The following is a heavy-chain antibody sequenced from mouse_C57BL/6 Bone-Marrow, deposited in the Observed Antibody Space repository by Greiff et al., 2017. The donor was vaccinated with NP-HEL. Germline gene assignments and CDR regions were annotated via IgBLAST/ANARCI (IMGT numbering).Heavy chain of an antibody. V-gene: IGHV3-6*01. CDR3: AREDYDVESWAY. CDR1: GYSITSGYY. CDR2: ISYAGSN. Sequence: VQLQQSGPGLVKPSQSLSLTCSVTGYSITSGYYWNWIRQFPGNKLEWMGYISYAGSNNYNPSLKNRISITRDTSKNQFFLKLNSVTTEDTATYYCAREDYDVESWAYWGQGTLVTVSA. D-gene: IGHD2-4*01. J-gene: IGHJ3*01.